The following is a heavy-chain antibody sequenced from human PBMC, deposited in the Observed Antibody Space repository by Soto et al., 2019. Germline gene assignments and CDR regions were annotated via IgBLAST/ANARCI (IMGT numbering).Heavy chain of an antibody. J-gene: IGHJ3*02. Sequence: QVQLVQSGAEVKKPGSSVKVSCKASGGTFSSYTISWVRQAPGQGLEWMGRIIPILGIANYAQKFQGRVTITADKSTSTAYMGRSSLRSEDTAVYYCARAISASAAFDIWGQGTMVTVSS. V-gene: IGHV1-69*02. CDR1: GGTFSSYT. CDR3: ARAISASAAFDI. CDR2: IIPILGIA.